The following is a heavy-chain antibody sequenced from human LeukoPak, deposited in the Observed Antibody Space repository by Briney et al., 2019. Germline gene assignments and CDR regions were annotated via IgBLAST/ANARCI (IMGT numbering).Heavy chain of an antibody. D-gene: IGHD2-21*01. CDR2: IYYSGST. V-gene: IGHV4-39*01. Sequence: PSETLSLTCTVSGGSISSSSYYWGWIRQPPGKGLEWIGNIYYSGSTYYNPSLKSRVTISVDTSKNQFSLKLSSVTAADTAVYYCARGVPGPVIVANWFDPWGQGTLVTVSS. J-gene: IGHJ5*02. CDR3: ARGVPGPVIVANWFDP. CDR1: GGSISSSSYY.